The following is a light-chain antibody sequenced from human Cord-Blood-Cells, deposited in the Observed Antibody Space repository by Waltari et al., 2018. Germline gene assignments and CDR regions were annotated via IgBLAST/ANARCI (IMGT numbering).Light chain of an antibody. CDR3: SSYTSSSTVV. J-gene: IGLJ2*01. Sequence: QSALTQPASVSGSPGQSITISCTGTSSDVGGYNYVSWYQQHPGKAPKLMIYDFSKRPSGVSNRFSGSKSGKTASLTISGLQAEDEADYYCSSYTSSSTVVFGGGTKLTVL. CDR2: DFS. CDR1: SSDVGGYNY. V-gene: IGLV2-14*01.